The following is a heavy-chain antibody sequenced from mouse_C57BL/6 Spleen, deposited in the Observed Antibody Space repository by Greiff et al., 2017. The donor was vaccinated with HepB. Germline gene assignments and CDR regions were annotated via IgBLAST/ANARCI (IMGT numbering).Heavy chain of an antibody. CDR2: ISSGSSTI. V-gene: IGHV5-17*01. CDR1: GFTFSDYG. CDR3: ARSGYSNYDWYFDV. J-gene: IGHJ1*03. D-gene: IGHD2-5*01. Sequence: EVKVEESGGGLVKPGGSLKLSCAASGFTFSDYGMHWVRQAPEKGLEWVAYISSGSSTIYYADTVKGRFTISRDNAKNTLFLQMTSLRSEDTAMYYCARSGYSNYDWYFDVWGTGTTVTVSS.